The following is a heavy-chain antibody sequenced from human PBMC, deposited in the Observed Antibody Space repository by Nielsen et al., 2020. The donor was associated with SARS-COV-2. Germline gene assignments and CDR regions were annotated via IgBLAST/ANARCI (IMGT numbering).Heavy chain of an antibody. Sequence: SETLSLTCAVYGGSFSGYYWSWIRQPPGKGLEWIGEINHSGSTDYNPSLKSRVTISVDTSKNQFSLKLSSVTAADTAVYYCARGSGSYWGQGTLVTVSS. CDR1: GGSFSGYY. J-gene: IGHJ4*02. D-gene: IGHD3-10*01. V-gene: IGHV4-34*01. CDR2: INHSGST. CDR3: ARGSGSY.